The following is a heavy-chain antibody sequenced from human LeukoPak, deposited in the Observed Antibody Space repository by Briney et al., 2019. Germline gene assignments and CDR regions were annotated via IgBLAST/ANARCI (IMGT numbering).Heavy chain of an antibody. CDR1: GFTFSSYG. V-gene: IGHV3-23*01. CDR3: AKGEYSSSGAFDY. J-gene: IGHJ4*02. CDR2: ISGSGGST. Sequence: GGSLRLSCAASGFTFSSYGMSWVRQAPGKGLEWVTAISGSGGSTYYADSVKGRFTISRDNSKNTLYLQMNSLRAEDTAVYYCAKGEYSSSGAFDYWGQGTLVTVSS. D-gene: IGHD6-6*01.